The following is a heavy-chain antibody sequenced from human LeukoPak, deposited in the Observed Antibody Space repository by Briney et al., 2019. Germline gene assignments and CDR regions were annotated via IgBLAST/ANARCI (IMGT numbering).Heavy chain of an antibody. CDR3: ARGVGDIVVVPAALNWFDP. V-gene: IGHV4-30-2*01. CDR2: IYHSGST. D-gene: IGHD2-2*01. J-gene: IGHJ5*02. Sequence: PSQTLSLTCAVSGGSISSGGYSWSWIRQPPGKGLEWSGYIYHSGSTYYNPSLKSRVTISVDRSKNQFSLKLSSVTAADTAVYYCARGVGDIVVVPAALNWFDPWGQGTLVTVSS. CDR1: GGSISSGGYS.